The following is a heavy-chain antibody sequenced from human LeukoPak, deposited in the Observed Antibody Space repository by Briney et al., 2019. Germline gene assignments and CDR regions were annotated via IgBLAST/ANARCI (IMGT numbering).Heavy chain of an antibody. CDR1: GYTFTSYY. J-gene: IGHJ5*02. CDR2: INPSGGST. D-gene: IGHD3-10*01. Sequence: ASVKVSCKASGYTFTSYYMHWVRQAPGQGLEWMGIINPSGGSTSYAQKFQGRVTMTRDMSTSTVYMELSSLRSEDTAVYYCARDLVNGPFGESNWFDPWGQGTLVTVSS. V-gene: IGHV1-46*01. CDR3: ARDLVNGPFGESNWFDP.